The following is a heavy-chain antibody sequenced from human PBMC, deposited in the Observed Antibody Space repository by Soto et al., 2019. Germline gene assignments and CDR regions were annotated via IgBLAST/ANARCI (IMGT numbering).Heavy chain of an antibody. J-gene: IGHJ6*02. CDR3: AIEPIPVYYYYGMDV. CDR2: ISYDGSNK. CDR1: GFTFSSYG. V-gene: IGHV3-30*03. Sequence: PGGSLRLSCAASGFTFSSYGMHWVRQAPGKGLEWVAVISYDGSNKYYADSVKGRFTISRDNSKNTLYLQMNSLRAEDTAVYYCAIEPIPVYYYYGMDVWGQGTTVTVSS.